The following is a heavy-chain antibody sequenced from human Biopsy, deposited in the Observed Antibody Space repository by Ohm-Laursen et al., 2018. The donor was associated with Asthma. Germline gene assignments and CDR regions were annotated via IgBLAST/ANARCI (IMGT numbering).Heavy chain of an antibody. V-gene: IGHV1-24*01. CDR3: ASDFPKDYVRYNFQF. Sequence: GASVKVSCKLSGYSLTDLSMHWVRQAPGQGLEWMGGHDHEEGGTVSARRFQGRVTMTEDTSTDTAYMELSSLSSDDTAVYYCASDFPKDYVRYNFQFWGQGTLVTVSS. D-gene: IGHD4-17*01. J-gene: IGHJ4*02. CDR1: GYSLTDLS. CDR2: HDHEEGGT.